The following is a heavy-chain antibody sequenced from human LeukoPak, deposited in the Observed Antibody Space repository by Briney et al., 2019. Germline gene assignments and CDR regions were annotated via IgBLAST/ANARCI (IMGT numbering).Heavy chain of an antibody. CDR1: GGSFRGYY. Sequence: SETLSLTCAVYGGSFRGYYWSWIRPPPGKGPEWIGEINHCGSTNYNPSLKSRVTISVDTSKNQFSLKLSSVTAADTAVYYCARGYYDSSGYRLPFDYWGQGTLVTVSS. D-gene: IGHD3-22*01. J-gene: IGHJ4*02. V-gene: IGHV4-34*01. CDR3: ARGYYDSSGYRLPFDY. CDR2: INHCGST.